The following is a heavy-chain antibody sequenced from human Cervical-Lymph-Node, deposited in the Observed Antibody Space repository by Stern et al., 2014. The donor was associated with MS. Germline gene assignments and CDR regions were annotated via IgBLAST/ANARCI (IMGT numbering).Heavy chain of an antibody. J-gene: IGHJ1*01. D-gene: IGHD4-23*01. CDR2: IYYDGSNR. CDR3: AREGGNTAEYFQH. V-gene: IGHV3-33*01. Sequence: VQLVESGGGVVQPGRSLRLSCAASGFTFSSSGMHWVRQAPGKGLERLPIIYYDGSNRYYADSVKGRFTISRDNSKNTLYLQMNSLRAEDTAVYYCAREGGNTAEYFQHWGQGTLVTVSS. CDR1: GFTFSSSG.